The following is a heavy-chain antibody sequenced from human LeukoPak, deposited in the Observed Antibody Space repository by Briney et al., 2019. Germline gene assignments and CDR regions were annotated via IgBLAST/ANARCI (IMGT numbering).Heavy chain of an antibody. CDR2: TSADERIK. J-gene: IGHJ4*02. Sequence: PGRSLRLSCTVSGFPFNDYVIHWVRQAPGKGLEWVAVTSADERIKIYNDSVRGRFTISRDNSKNTQYLQMNSLRVEGTAVYYCARLRRNSDRSDFFYYYDHWGQGTLVTVAS. CDR3: ARLRRNSDRSDFFYYYDH. V-gene: IGHV3-30*05. D-gene: IGHD3-22*01. CDR1: GFPFNDYV.